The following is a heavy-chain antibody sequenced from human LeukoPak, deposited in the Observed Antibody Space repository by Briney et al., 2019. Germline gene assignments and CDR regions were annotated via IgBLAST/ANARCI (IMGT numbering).Heavy chain of an antibody. Sequence: GRSLRLSCAASGFTFSSYAMHWVRQAPGKGLEWVAVISYDGSNKYYADSVKGRFIISRDNSKNTLYLQMNSLRAEDTAVYYCARERINCSSTSCYTEFDYWGQGTLVTVSS. V-gene: IGHV3-30-3*01. CDR2: ISYDGSNK. CDR1: GFTFSSYA. CDR3: ARERINCSSTSCYTEFDY. D-gene: IGHD2-2*02. J-gene: IGHJ4*02.